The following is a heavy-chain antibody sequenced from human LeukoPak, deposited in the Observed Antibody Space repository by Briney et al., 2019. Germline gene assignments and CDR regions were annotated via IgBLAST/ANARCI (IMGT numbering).Heavy chain of an antibody. CDR1: GLYFSNAW. CDR2: ISSSSSYI. Sequence: PGGSLRLSCTASGLYFSNAWMNWVRQAPGKGLEWVSSISSSSSYIYYADLVKGRFTISRDNAKNSLYLHMNSLRAEDTAVYYCARDRYSSFDPWGQGTLVTVSS. V-gene: IGHV3-21*01. CDR3: ARDRYSSFDP. D-gene: IGHD5-12*01. J-gene: IGHJ5*02.